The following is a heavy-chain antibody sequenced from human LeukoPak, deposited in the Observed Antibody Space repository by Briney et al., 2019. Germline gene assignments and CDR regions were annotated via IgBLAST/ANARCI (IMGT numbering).Heavy chain of an antibody. CDR3: ARGGTMVRESFDY. J-gene: IGHJ4*02. Sequence: ASVKVSCKASGYTFTGDYMHWVRQAPGQGLEWMGIINPSGGSTSYAQKFQGRVTMTRDTSTGTVYMELSSLRSEDTAVYYCARGGTMVRESFDYWGQGTLVTVSS. CDR1: GYTFTGDY. D-gene: IGHD3-10*01. CDR2: INPSGGST. V-gene: IGHV1-46*01.